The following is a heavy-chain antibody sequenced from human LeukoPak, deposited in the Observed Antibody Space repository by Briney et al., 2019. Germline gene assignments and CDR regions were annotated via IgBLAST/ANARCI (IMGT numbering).Heavy chain of an antibody. CDR2: ISAYNGNT. J-gene: IGHJ4*02. Sequence: ASVKVSCKASGYTFTSYGISWVRQAPGQGLEWMGWISAYNGNTNYAQKFQGRVTMTTDTSTNTAYMELRSLRSDDTAVYYCARVRRELLDYSFDYWGQGTLVTVSS. V-gene: IGHV1-18*01. CDR1: GYTFTSYG. D-gene: IGHD1-7*01. CDR3: ARVRRELLDYSFDY.